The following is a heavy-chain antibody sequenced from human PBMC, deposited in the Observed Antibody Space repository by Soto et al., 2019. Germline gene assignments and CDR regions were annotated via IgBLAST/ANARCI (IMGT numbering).Heavy chain of an antibody. J-gene: IGHJ4*02. Sequence: QVQLVESGGGVVQPGRSLRLSCAASGFTFSSYGMHWVRQAPGKGLEWVAVISYDGSNKYYADSVKGRFTISRDNSKNTLYLQMNSLRAEDTAVYYCAKGLRRYADYWGQGTLVTVSS. CDR3: AKGLRRYADY. D-gene: IGHD5-12*01. CDR2: ISYDGSNK. CDR1: GFTFSSYG. V-gene: IGHV3-30*18.